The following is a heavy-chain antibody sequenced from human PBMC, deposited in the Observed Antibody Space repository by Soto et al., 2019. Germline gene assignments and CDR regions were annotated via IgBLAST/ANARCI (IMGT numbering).Heavy chain of an antibody. CDR3: ARATRSDLGENWFDP. D-gene: IGHD2-15*01. V-gene: IGHV4-61*01. J-gene: IGHJ5*02. CDR1: GGSVNSSSYY. Sequence: PSETLSLTCTVSGGSVNSSSYYWSWIRQPPGKGLEWIGYIYRSGSTNYNPSLKSRVTISVDTSKNQFSLKLSSVTAADTAVYFCARATRSDLGENWFDPWGQGTLVTVSS. CDR2: IYRSGST.